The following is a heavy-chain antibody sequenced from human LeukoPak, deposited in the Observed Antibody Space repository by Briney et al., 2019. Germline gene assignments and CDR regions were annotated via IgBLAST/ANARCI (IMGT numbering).Heavy chain of an antibody. Sequence: TSETLSLTCAVFGGSLSDHDWSWIRQPPGKGLEWIGEINHRGATNYNPSLKSRVTLSLDTSKNQVSLKLNSLTAADTAVYYCARGKGDLSMIVMIVTAVEFYFDSWGPGTLVTVSS. CDR2: INHRGAT. D-gene: IGHD3-22*01. J-gene: IGHJ4*02. CDR1: GGSLSDHD. CDR3: ARGKGDLSMIVMIVTAVEFYFDS. V-gene: IGHV4-34*01.